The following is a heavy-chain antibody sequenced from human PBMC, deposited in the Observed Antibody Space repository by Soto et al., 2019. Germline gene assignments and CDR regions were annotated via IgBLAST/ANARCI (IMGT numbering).Heavy chain of an antibody. Sequence: PSVRVSSRASGSTFTGKYMHWVRQAPGQGLEWMGWINPNSGGTNYAQKSQGRVTTTRDTSISTAYMELSRLRSDDTAVYYCARDGGVITGPYAMDVWGQGATVTVSS. CDR2: INPNSGGT. V-gene: IGHV1-2*02. J-gene: IGHJ6*02. CDR1: GSTFTGKY. D-gene: IGHD1-20*01. CDR3: ARDGGVITGPYAMDV.